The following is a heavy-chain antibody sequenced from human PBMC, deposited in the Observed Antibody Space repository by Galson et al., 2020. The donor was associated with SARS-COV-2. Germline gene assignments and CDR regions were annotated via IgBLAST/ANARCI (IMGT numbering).Heavy chain of an antibody. CDR2: IRSKAYGGTT. V-gene: IGHV3-49*03. CDR1: GFTFGDYA. D-gene: IGHD3-10*01. CDR3: TRAKITMVQGLGVDY. Sequence: GGSLRLSCTASGFTFGDYAMSWFRQAPGKGLEWVGFIRSKAYGGTTEYAASVKGRFTISRDDSKSIAYLQMNSLKTEDTAVYYCTRAKITMVQGLGVDYWGQGTLVTVSS. J-gene: IGHJ4*02.